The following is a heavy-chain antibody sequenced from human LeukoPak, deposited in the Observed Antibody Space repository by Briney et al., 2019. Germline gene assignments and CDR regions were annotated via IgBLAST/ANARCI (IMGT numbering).Heavy chain of an antibody. CDR1: GFTFSSFE. CDR2: ISSGGDTI. CDR3: ARTRVVIGVTDYLDY. D-gene: IGHD3-3*01. Sequence: GGSLRLSCAASGFTFSSFEMTWVRQAPGKGLEWISYISSGGDTIYYADSVKGRFTISRDNAKNTLYLQMNSLRSEDTAVYYCARTRVVIGVTDYLDYWGQGTLVTVSS. J-gene: IGHJ4*02. V-gene: IGHV3-48*03.